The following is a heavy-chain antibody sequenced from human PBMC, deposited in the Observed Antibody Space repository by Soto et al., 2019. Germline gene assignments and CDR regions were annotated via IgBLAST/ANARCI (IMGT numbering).Heavy chain of an antibody. D-gene: IGHD6-13*01. Sequence: QVQLQESGPGLVKPSETLSLTCTVSGGSISSYYRSWIRQPPGKGLEWIGYIYYSGSTNYNPSLKSRVTISVDTSKNQFSLKLSSVTAADTAVYYCARQAYIAAPMDVWGQGTTVTVSS. CDR2: IYYSGST. CDR1: GGSISSYY. CDR3: ARQAYIAAPMDV. J-gene: IGHJ6*02. V-gene: IGHV4-59*01.